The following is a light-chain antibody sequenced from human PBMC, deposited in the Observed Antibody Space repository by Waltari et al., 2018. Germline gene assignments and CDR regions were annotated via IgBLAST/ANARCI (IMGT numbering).Light chain of an antibody. V-gene: IGKV3-20*01. CDR1: QSVNKY. CDR2: DAS. Sequence: EIVLTQSPGTLSLSPGDRATLSCRASQSVNKYLAWYQQKPGQAPRLLIYDASIRTTGIPDRFSGSWSGTDYSLTISRLEPEDFAVYFCQKYGTLPATFGQGTKVEIK. J-gene: IGKJ1*01. CDR3: QKYGTLPAT.